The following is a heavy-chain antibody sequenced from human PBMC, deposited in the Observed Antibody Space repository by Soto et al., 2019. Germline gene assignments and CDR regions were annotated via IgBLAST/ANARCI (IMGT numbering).Heavy chain of an antibody. CDR1: GGSSDSYY. Sequence: PSETLSLTCTVAGGSSDSYYWTRILQPPGKGLEWIGYVYYTGTTTYSPSLKSRVTISVDTSMNQISLKLSSVTAADTAFYYCARLGGYYQSLDTWGQGTLVTVSS. J-gene: IGHJ5*02. D-gene: IGHD3-22*01. V-gene: IGHV4-59*08. CDR3: ARLGGYYQSLDT. CDR2: VYYTGTT.